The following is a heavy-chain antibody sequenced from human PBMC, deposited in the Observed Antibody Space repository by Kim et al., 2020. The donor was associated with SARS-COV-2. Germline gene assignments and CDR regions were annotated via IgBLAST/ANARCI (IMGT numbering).Heavy chain of an antibody. D-gene: IGHD3-9*01. CDR3: ARGKTGWHYDILTGYPDY. Sequence: KARCTISRDNAKKTLYLQMNSLRAEDTAVYYCARGKTGWHYDILTGYPDYWGQGTLVTVSS. V-gene: IGHV3-74*01. J-gene: IGHJ4*02.